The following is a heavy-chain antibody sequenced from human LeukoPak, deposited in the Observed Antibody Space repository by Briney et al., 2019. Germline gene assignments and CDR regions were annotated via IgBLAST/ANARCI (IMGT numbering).Heavy chain of an antibody. CDR3: ARVRSSGWYDY. J-gene: IGHJ4*02. V-gene: IGHV4-59*01. CDR1: GGSLSSYS. D-gene: IGHD6-19*01. CDR2: IYYSGST. Sequence: PSETLSLTCTVSGGSLSSYSWSWIRQPPGKGLEWIGYIYYSGSTNYNPSLKSRVTISVDTSKNQFSLKLSSVTAADTAVYYCARVRSSGWYDYWGQGTLVTVSS.